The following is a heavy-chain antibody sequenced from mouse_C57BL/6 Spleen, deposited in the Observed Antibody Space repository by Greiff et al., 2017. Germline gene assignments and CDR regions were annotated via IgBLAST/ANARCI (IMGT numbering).Heavy chain of an antibody. D-gene: IGHD3-2*01. Sequence: QVKLQQPGAELVRPGSSVKLSCTASGYTFTSYWMHWVQQRPIQGLEWIGNIDPSDSEPHYTQKFKDQATLTVDKSSSTAYMQLSSLTSEDSAVYDCARSREDSAGYRAWFAYWGQGTLVTVSA. CDR3: ARSREDSAGYRAWFAY. V-gene: IGHV1-52*01. J-gene: IGHJ3*01. CDR2: IDPSDSEP. CDR1: GYTFTSYW.